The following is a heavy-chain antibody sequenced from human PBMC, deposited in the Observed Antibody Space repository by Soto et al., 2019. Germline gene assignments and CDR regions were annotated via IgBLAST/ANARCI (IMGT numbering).Heavy chain of an antibody. Sequence: ASVKVSCKVSGYSLTELAMHWVRQGPGKGLEWMGGFDPEDGETVYAQKFLGRVTMTEDTSTDTAYMELSSLRSEDAAVYFCAACMRGGFTWYIEDFHYGMDVRAQRTTVTGSS. V-gene: IGHV1-24*01. J-gene: IGHJ6*02. D-gene: IGHD1-20*01. CDR3: AACMRGGFTWYIEDFHYGMDV. CDR1: GYSLTELA. CDR2: FDPEDGET.